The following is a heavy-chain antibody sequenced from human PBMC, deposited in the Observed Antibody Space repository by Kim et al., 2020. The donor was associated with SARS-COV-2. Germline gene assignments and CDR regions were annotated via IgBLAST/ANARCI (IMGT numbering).Heavy chain of an antibody. D-gene: IGHD3-16*01. J-gene: IGHJ3*02. CDR2: ISGSGVKT. CDR3: AKGGEYSPYDI. CDR1: GLTFSSYA. V-gene: IGHV3-23*01. Sequence: GGSLRLSCAASGLTFSSYAMTWVRQAPGKGLEWVSTISGSGVKTFYADSVRGRFTVSRDNPKSTVYLQMNSLRGEDTAQYYCAKGGEYSPYDIWGQGTMV.